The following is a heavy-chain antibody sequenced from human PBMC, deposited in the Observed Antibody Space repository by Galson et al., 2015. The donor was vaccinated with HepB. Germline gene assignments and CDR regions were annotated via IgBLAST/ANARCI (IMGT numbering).Heavy chain of an antibody. CDR3: APPPDCSSTSCPSG. Sequence: SVKVSCKASGGTFSSYAISWVGQAPGQGLEWMGRIIPILGIANYAQKFQGRVTITADKSTSTAYMELSSLRSEDTSVYYCAPPPDCSSTSCPSGWGQGTLVNLSS. J-gene: IGHJ4*02. CDR2: IIPILGIA. CDR1: GGTFSSYA. V-gene: IGHV1-69*04. D-gene: IGHD2-2*01.